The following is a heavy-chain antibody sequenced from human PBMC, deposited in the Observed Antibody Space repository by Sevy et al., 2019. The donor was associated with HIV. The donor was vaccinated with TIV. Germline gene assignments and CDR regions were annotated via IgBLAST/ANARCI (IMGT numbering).Heavy chain of an antibody. D-gene: IGHD6-13*01. V-gene: IGHV4-59*01. Sequence: SETLSLTCTVSGGSISSYYWSWIRQPPGKGLEWIGYIYYSGSTNYNPSLKSRVTISVDTSKNQFSLKLSSVTAADTAVYYCARGGNIAAGGPGGMDVWGQGTTVTVSS. J-gene: IGHJ6*02. CDR1: GGSISSYY. CDR3: ARGGNIAAGGPGGMDV. CDR2: IYYSGST.